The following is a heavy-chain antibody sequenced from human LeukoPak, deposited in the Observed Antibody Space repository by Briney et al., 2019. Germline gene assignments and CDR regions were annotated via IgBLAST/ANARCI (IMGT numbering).Heavy chain of an antibody. Sequence: PSETLSLTCTVSGGSTSTYYWSWIRQPPGKALEWIGYIYYSGSTNYNPSLKSRVTISVDTSKKQFSLKLSSVTAADTAVYYCAREYYYDSSGYYPPHAFDIWGQGTMVTVSS. CDR2: IYYSGST. CDR3: AREYYYDSSGYYPPHAFDI. V-gene: IGHV4-59*01. D-gene: IGHD3-22*01. J-gene: IGHJ3*02. CDR1: GGSTSTYY.